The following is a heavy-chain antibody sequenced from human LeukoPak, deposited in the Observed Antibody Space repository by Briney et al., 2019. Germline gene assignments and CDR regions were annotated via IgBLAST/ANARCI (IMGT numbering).Heavy chain of an antibody. V-gene: IGHV4-59*11. CDR3: ARGDLYPGY. Sequence: SSETLSLTCTVSGGSISSHYWSWIRQPPGKGLEWIGYIYYSGSTNYNPSLKSRVTISVDTSKNQFSLKLSSVTAADTAVYYCARGDLYPGYWGQGTLVTVSS. CDR1: GGSISSHY. D-gene: IGHD2-2*02. CDR2: IYYSGST. J-gene: IGHJ4*02.